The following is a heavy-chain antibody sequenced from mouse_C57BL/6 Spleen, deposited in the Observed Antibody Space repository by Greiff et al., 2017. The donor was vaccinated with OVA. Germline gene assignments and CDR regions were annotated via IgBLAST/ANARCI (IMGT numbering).Heavy chain of an antibody. CDR2: FYTGSGSI. J-gene: IGHJ1*03. CDR3: ARHEDGNGYDYWYFDV. Sequence: QVQLQQSGAELVKPGASVKLSCKASGYTFTEYTIHWVKKRSGQGLEWIGWFYTGSGSIKYNEKFKDKATLTADKSSSTVYMELSRLTSEDSAVYFCARHEDGNGYDYWYFDVWGTGTTVTVSS. CDR1: GYTFTEYT. D-gene: IGHD2-2*01. V-gene: IGHV1-62-2*01.